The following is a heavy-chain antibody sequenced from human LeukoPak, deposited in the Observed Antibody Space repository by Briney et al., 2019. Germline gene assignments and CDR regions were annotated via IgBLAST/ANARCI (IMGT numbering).Heavy chain of an antibody. CDR1: GFSLTTGGVG. Sequence: SGPTLVNPTQTLTLTCNFSGFSLTTGGVGVGWIRQPPRKALEWLAFIYWDDDKRYNPSLKNRLTIARGTSENQVVLTMTKMDPVDTGTYFCAHGTGEAPPLRDDYNDGGFDIWGQGTLVTVSS. J-gene: IGHJ4*02. CDR2: IYWDDDK. D-gene: IGHD5-24*01. V-gene: IGHV2-5*02. CDR3: AHGTGEAPPLRDDYNDGGFDI.